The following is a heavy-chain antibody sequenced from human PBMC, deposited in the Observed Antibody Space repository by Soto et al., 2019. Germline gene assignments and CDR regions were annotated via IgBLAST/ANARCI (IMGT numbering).Heavy chain of an antibody. V-gene: IGHV3-11*03. CDR1: GCIPSPYY. J-gene: IGHJ6*02. CDR2: ISSSSSYT. CDR3: ARKYGSGSYIYCYGMDV. Sequence: GGALRLSCAASGCIPSPYYMSWIRLAPGKGLEWVSYISSSSSYTNYADSVKGRFTISRDNAKNSLYLQMNSLRAEDTAVYYCARKYGSGSYIYCYGMDVWGQGTSDTVSS. D-gene: IGHD3-10*01.